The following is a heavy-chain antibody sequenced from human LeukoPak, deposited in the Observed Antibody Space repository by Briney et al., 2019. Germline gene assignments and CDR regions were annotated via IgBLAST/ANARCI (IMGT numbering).Heavy chain of an antibody. Sequence: ASVKVSCKSSGYTFTAYAIHWVRQAPGQGLEWMGWITPSDGANYAQKFQGRVTMTRDTSMSTAYMDLNRLTSDDTAVYFCARDKGSGWYTVEWEYFQHWGQGTLVTVSS. J-gene: IGHJ1*01. CDR2: ITPSDGA. D-gene: IGHD6-19*01. CDR1: GYTFTAYA. CDR3: ARDKGSGWYTVEWEYFQH. V-gene: IGHV1-2*02.